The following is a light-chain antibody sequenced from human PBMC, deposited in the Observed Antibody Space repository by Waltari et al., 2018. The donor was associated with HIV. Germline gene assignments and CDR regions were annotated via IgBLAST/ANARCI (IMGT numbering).Light chain of an antibody. CDR2: QGS. V-gene: IGLV3-1*01. CDR1: RLSDKY. J-gene: IGLJ2*01. Sequence: TQPPSVSVSSGHTISITCTGDRLSDKYPCWYQKKAGQPPRLLVYQGSRRPSGIPERFSASKSANTATLTIRGAQPVDEAEYFCQAWDANNVIFGGGTALSVL. CDR3: QAWDANNVI.